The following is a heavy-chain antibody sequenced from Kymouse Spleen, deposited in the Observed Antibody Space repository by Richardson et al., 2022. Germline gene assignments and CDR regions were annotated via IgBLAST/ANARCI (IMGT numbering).Heavy chain of an antibody. CDR1: GGSFSGYY. CDR3: ARGRDSSSSGYNWFDP. CDR2: INHSGST. D-gene: IGHD6-6*01. Sequence: QVQLQQWGAGLLKPSETLSLTCAVYGGSFSGYYWSWIRQPPGKGLEWIGEINHSGSTNYNPSLKSRVTISVDTSKNQFSLKLSSVTAADTAVYYCARGRDSSSSGYNWFDPWGQGTLVTVSS. J-gene: IGHJ5*02. V-gene: IGHV4-34*01.